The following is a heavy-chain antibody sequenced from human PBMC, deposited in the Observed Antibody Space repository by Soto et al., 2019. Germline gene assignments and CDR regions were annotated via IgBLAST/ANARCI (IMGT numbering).Heavy chain of an antibody. CDR2: IYHSGST. D-gene: IGHD3-16*02. CDR1: GGSISSSNW. V-gene: IGHV4-4*02. CDR3: ARARSIMITFGGVIVIHDAFDI. Sequence: QVQLQESGPGLVKPSGTLSLTCAVSGGSISSSNWWSWVRQPPGKGLEWIGEIYHSGSTNYNPSLKSRVTISVDKSKNQFSLKLSSVTAADTAVYYCARARSIMITFGGVIVIHDAFDIWGQGTMVTVSS. J-gene: IGHJ3*02.